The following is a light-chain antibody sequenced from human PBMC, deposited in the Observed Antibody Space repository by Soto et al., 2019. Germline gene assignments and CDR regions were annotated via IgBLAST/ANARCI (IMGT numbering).Light chain of an antibody. CDR2: DAS. Sequence: PGERATLSCRASQSVGGYLDWYQQKPGQAPRLLIYDASNRASGIPARFSGSGSGTDFTLTISSLESEDLAVYYCHQRSNWPPLTFGGGTKVEIK. J-gene: IGKJ4*01. CDR3: HQRSNWPPLT. V-gene: IGKV3-11*01. CDR1: QSVGGY.